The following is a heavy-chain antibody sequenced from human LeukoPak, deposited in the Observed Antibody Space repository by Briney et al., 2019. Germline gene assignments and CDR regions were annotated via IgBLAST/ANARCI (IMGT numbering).Heavy chain of an antibody. CDR1: GGSISSGSYY. CDR3: ASQTRSYWYFDL. Sequence: SETLSLTCTVSGGSISSGSYYWSWIRQPAGKGLEWIGRIYTSGSTNYNPSLKSRVTISVDTSKNQFSLKLSSVTAADTAVYYCASQTRSYWYFDLWGRGTLVTVSS. J-gene: IGHJ2*01. V-gene: IGHV4-61*02. CDR2: IYTSGST.